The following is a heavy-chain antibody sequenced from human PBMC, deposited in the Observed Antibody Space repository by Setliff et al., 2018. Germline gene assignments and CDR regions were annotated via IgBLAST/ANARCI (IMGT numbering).Heavy chain of an antibody. CDR1: GDSIINYY. Sequence: SETLSLTCTVSGDSIINYYWSWIRQPPGKGLEWIGDIYSSGNTNYNPSLKSRVTISVDTSKNQFSLNLTSVTAADTAVYYCAGDSRRRFDPWGQGTLVTVSS. CDR3: AGDSRRRFDP. J-gene: IGHJ5*02. CDR2: IYSSGNT. V-gene: IGHV4-4*08.